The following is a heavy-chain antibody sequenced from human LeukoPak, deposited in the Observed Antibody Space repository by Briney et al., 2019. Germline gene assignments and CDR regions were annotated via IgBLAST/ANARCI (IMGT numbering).Heavy chain of an antibody. J-gene: IGHJ4*02. CDR3: GTWIQLWTPVGH. CDR2: INPNSGGT. CDR1: GYTFTGYY. Sequence: GASVKVSCKASGYTFTGYYMHWVRQAPGQGLEWMGWINPNSGGTNYAQKFQGRVTMTRGTSISTTYMELRRLRSDDTAVYYCGTWIQLWTPVGHWGQGTLVTVSS. D-gene: IGHD5-18*01. V-gene: IGHV1-2*02.